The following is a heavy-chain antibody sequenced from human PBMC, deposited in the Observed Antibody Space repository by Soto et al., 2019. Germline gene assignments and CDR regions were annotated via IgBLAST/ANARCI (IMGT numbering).Heavy chain of an antibody. J-gene: IGHJ4*02. CDR1: GFTFSSYA. V-gene: IGHV3-23*01. Sequence: GGSLRLSCAASGFTFSSYAMSWVRQAPGKGLEWVSSIIGSGGSTYYADSVKGRFTFSRDNSKNTLYLQMNSLRAEDTAVYYCAAPWDWAAGGYFDYWGQGTLVTVSS. CDR2: IIGSGGST. CDR3: AAPWDWAAGGYFDY. D-gene: IGHD1-26*01.